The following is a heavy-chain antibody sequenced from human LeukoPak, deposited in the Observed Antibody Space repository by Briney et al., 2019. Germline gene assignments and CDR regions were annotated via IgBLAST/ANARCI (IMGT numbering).Heavy chain of an antibody. CDR2: IYTSGDT. J-gene: IGHJ4*02. CDR3: ARSISWYSYLDY. V-gene: IGHV4-4*07. Sequence: SETLSLTCTVSGGSMTGYYGSWIRQPAGKGLDWIGRIYTSGDTNYNPSLKSRVTMSVDTSKNQFSLKLTSVTAADTAVYYCARSISWYSYLDYWGQGTLVTVSS. D-gene: IGHD6-13*01. CDR1: GGSMTGYY.